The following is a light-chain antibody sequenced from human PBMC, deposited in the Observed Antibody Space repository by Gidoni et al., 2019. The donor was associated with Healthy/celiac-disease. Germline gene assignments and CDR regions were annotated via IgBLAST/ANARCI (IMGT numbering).Light chain of an antibody. CDR2: AAS. CDR3: QQSYSTPRA. V-gene: IGKV1-39*01. CDR1: QSISSY. Sequence: DIQMTQPPSSLSASVGDRVTITCRASQSISSYLNWYQQKPGKAPKLLIYAASSLQSGVPSRFSGSGSVTHFTLTISSLQPEDFATYYCQQSYSTPRAFGQGTKVEIK. J-gene: IGKJ1*01.